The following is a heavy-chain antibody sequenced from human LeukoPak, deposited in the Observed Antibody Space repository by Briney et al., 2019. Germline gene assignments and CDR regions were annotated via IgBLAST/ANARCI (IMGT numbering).Heavy chain of an antibody. CDR1: GFTFSSYA. V-gene: IGHV3-23*01. D-gene: IGHD5-24*01. CDR2: ISGSGGST. CDR3: SKGGMATMYNWFDP. J-gene: IGHJ5*02. Sequence: GGSLRLSCAASGFTFSSYAMSWVRQAPGKGLEWVSAISGSGGSTYYADSVKGRFTISRDNSKSTLYLQMNSLRAEDTAVYYCSKGGMATMYNWFDPWGQGTLVTVSS.